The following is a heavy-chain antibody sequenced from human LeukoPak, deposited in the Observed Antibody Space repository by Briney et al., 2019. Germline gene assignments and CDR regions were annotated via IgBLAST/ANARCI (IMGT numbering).Heavy chain of an antibody. V-gene: IGHV4-59*01. CDR1: GGSISSYY. D-gene: IGHD3-22*01. Sequence: SETLSLTCTVSGGSISSYYWSWIRQPPGKGLEWIGYIYYSGSTNYNPSLKSRVTISVDTSKNQFSLKLSSVTAADTAVYYCARVLDSSGYYYVGYWGQGTLVIVSS. CDR2: IYYSGST. CDR3: ARVLDSSGYYYVGY. J-gene: IGHJ4*02.